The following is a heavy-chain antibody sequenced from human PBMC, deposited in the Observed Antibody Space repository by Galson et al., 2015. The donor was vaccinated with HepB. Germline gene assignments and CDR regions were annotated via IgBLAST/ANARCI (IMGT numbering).Heavy chain of an antibody. Sequence: SVKVSCKASGYTFTSYAMHWVRQAPGQRLEWMGWINAGNGNTKYSQKFQGRVTITRDTSASTAYMELSSLRSEDTAVYYCARVAGPSLSYDRSHWFDPWGQGTLVTVSS. CDR3: ARVAGPSLSYDRSHWFDP. CDR2: INAGNGNT. D-gene: IGHD3-16*01. CDR1: GYTFTSYA. V-gene: IGHV1-3*01. J-gene: IGHJ5*02.